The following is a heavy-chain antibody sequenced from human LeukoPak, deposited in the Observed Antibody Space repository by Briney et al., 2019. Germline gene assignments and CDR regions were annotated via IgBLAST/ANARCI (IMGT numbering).Heavy chain of an antibody. J-gene: IGHJ4*02. CDR3: ARDRDYGDYAVDY. CDR1: GFTFSSYS. Sequence: GGSLRLSCAASGFTFSSYSMNWVRQAPGKGLEWVSSISSSSSYIYYADSVKGRFTISRDNAKNSLYLQMNSLRAEDTAVYYCARDRDYGDYAVDYWGQGTLVTVSS. V-gene: IGHV3-21*01. D-gene: IGHD4-17*01. CDR2: ISSSSSYI.